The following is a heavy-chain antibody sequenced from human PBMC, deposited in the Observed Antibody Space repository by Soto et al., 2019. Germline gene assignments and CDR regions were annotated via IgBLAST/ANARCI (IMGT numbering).Heavy chain of an antibody. V-gene: IGHV3-33*01. J-gene: IGHJ5*02. CDR3: ARDRVYCSSTSCPHAWFDP. D-gene: IGHD2-2*01. CDR2: IWYDGSNK. CDR1: GFTFSSYG. Sequence: GGSLRLSCAASGFTFSSYGMHWVRQAPGKGLEWVAVIWYDGSNKYYADSVKGRFTISRDNSKNTLYLQMNSLRSEDTAVYYCARDRVYCSSTSCPHAWFDPWGQGTLVTVSS.